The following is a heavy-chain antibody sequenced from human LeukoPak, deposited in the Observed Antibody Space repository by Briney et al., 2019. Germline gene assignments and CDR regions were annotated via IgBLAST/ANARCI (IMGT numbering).Heavy chain of an antibody. CDR3: ARVGAITMIVVGYYFDY. V-gene: IGHV3-48*01. CDR1: GFTFSSYS. CDR2: ISSFSGTI. J-gene: IGHJ4*02. D-gene: IGHD3-22*01. Sequence: GGSLRLSCAASGFTFSSYSMNWVRQAPGKGLEWVSYISSFSGTINYADSVKGRFTISRDNAKNSLYLQMNSLRAEDTAVYYCARVGAITMIVVGYYFDYWGQGTLVTVSS.